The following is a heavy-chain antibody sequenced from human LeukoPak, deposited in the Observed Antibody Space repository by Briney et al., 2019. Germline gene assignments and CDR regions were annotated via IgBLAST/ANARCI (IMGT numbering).Heavy chain of an antibody. CDR1: GYTLTELS. CDR3: ATLPVGATIVDY. D-gene: IGHD1-26*01. Sequence: RASVKVSCKVSGYTLTELSMHWVRQAPGKGLEWMGGFDPEDGETIYAQKFQGRVTMTKDTSTDTAYMELSSLRSEDTAVYYCATLPVGATIVDYWGQGTLVTVSS. CDR2: FDPEDGET. J-gene: IGHJ4*02. V-gene: IGHV1-24*01.